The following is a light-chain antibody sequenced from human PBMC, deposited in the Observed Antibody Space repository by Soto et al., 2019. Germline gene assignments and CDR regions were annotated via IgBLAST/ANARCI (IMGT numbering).Light chain of an antibody. CDR1: QTISTW. CDR2: DAS. J-gene: IGKJ4*01. Sequence: DIQMTQSPSTLSASLGDRVTITCRASQTISTWLAWHQQKPGKAPKLLIYDASSLESGVPSRFSGSGSGTDFILTISSLQPEDFATYYCLQDYSFPLTFGGGTKVDIK. CDR3: LQDYSFPLT. V-gene: IGKV1-5*01.